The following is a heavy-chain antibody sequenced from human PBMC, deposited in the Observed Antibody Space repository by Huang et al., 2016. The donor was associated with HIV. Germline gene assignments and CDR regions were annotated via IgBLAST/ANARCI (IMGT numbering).Heavy chain of an antibody. CDR2: IYYRGST. Sequence: QLQLQGSGPGLVKPSETLSLTCTVSGGSITSSSYYWGWIRQPPGKGREWVGSIYYRGSTDYNPSLKSRVTVSVDTSKNQFSLKLSSVTAADTAVYYCARHFSYYDSSGYTPWDAFDIWGQGTMVTVSS. D-gene: IGHD3-22*01. J-gene: IGHJ3*02. V-gene: IGHV4-39*01. CDR1: GGSITSSSYY. CDR3: ARHFSYYDSSGYTPWDAFDI.